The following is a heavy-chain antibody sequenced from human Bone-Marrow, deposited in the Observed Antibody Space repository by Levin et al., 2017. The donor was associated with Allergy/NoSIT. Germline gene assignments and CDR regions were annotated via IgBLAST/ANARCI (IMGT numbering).Heavy chain of an antibody. J-gene: IGHJ3*01. CDR1: GFTFRNTW. CDR2: IKSKTDGGTT. Sequence: ETLSLTCAASGFTFRNTWMNWVRLTPGKRLEWVARIKSKTDGGTTHYAAPVQGRFTISRDDSNDTLYVQLDSLTTEDTAVSYCTTASISLYAFDFWGQGTTVIVSS. CDR3: TTASISLYAFDF. V-gene: IGHV3-15*01. D-gene: IGHD1-14*01.